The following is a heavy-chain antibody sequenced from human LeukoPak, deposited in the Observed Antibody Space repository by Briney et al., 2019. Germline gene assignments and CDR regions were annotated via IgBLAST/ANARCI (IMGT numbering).Heavy chain of an antibody. V-gene: IGHV3-48*02. CDR3: ARGNSGSYSQDWFDP. CDR1: GFTFSSYG. D-gene: IGHD1-26*01. J-gene: IGHJ5*02. Sequence: GGTLRLSCAASGFTFSSYGMSWVRQAPGKGLEWVSYISSSGSTIYYADSVKGRFTISRDNAKNSLYLQMNSLRDDDMALYYCARGNSGSYSQDWFDPWGQGTLVTVSS. CDR2: ISSSGSTI.